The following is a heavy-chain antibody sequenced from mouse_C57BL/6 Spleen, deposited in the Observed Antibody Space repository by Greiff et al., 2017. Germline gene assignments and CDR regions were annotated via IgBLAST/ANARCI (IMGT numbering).Heavy chain of an antibody. CDR3: ARRLEGDY. J-gene: IGHJ2*01. CDR1: GFTFSDYG. V-gene: IGHV5-17*01. Sequence: VQLKESGGGLVKPGGSLKLSCAASGFTFSDYGMHWVRQAPEKGLEWVAYISSGSSTIYYADTVKGRFTISRDNAKNTLFLQMTSLRSEDTAMYYCARRLEGDYWGQGTTLTVSS. CDR2: ISSGSSTI.